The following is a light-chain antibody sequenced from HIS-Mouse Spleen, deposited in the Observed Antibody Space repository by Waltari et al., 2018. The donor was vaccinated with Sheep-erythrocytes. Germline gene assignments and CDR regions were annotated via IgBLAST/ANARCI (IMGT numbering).Light chain of an antibody. CDR1: SSHIGSNY. CDR3: AAWDDSLSGNWV. Sequence: QSVLTQPPSASGTPGQRVPISCSGSSSHIGSNYVYCYQQLPGTAPKLLIYRNNQRPSGVPDRFSGSKSGTSASLAISGLRSEDEADYYCAAWDDSLSGNWVFGGGTKLTVL. J-gene: IGLJ3*02. V-gene: IGLV1-47*01. CDR2: RNN.